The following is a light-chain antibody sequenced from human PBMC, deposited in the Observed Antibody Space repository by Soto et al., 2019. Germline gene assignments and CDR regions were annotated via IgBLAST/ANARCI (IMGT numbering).Light chain of an antibody. CDR2: DAY. V-gene: IGKV1-5*01. CDR3: QESFFTLGT. J-gene: IGKJ1*01. CDR1: QSVSGW. Sequence: DIQMTQSPSTLSASVGDTVTVTCRASQSVSGWLAWYQQKPGKAPKLLIYDAYSLESGVQSRFSGSGSGTEFTLTIKNLQREDFATYYCQESFFTLGTFGRGTKVDIK.